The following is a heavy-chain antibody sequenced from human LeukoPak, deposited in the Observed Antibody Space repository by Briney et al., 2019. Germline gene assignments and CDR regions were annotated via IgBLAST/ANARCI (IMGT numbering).Heavy chain of an antibody. CDR3: ARGPFVVVPAASPAHGRYNWFDP. D-gene: IGHD2-2*01. CDR1: GGSISSGSYY. J-gene: IGHJ5*02. CDR2: IYASGST. Sequence: SETLSLACTVSGGSISSGSYYWSWIRQPAGKGLEWIGRIYASGSTNYNPSLKSRVTISVDTSKNQFSLKLSSVTAADTAVYYCARGPFVVVPAASPAHGRYNWFDPWGQGTLVTVSS. V-gene: IGHV4-61*02.